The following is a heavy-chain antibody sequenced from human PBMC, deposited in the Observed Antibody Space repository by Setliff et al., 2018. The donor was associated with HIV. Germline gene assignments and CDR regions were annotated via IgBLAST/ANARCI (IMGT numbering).Heavy chain of an antibody. Sequence: PSETLSLTCTVSGGSISSSSYYWGWIRQPPGKGLEWIGSIDYSGSTYYNSSLRSRLTILVDTSRNQFSLKLSSVTAADTAVYYCIGVVPAATRGYFDYWGQGTLVTSPQ. V-gene: IGHV4-39*01. CDR2: IDYSGST. J-gene: IGHJ4*02. D-gene: IGHD2-2*01. CDR1: GGSISSSSYY. CDR3: IGVVPAATRGYFDY.